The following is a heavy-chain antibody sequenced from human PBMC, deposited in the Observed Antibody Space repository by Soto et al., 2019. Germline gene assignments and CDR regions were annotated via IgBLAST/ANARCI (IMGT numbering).Heavy chain of an antibody. CDR1: GYTFTSYG. CDR3: ARDDYCSSTSCYSLYFDY. D-gene: IGHD2-2*02. J-gene: IGHJ4*02. CDR2: ISAYNDNT. V-gene: IGHV1-18*01. Sequence: QVQLVQSGAEVKKPGASVKVSCKASGYTFTSYGISWVRQAPGQGPEWMGWISAYNDNTNYAQKFQGRVTMTTDTSTSTAYMERRSLRSADTAVYYCARDDYCSSTSCYSLYFDYWGQGTLVTVSS.